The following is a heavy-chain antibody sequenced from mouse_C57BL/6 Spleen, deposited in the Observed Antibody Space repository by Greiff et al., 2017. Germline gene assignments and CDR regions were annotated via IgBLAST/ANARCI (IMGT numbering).Heavy chain of an antibody. V-gene: IGHV1-19*01. CDR1: GYTFTDYY. J-gene: IGHJ2*01. Sequence: QLQESGPVLVKPGASVKMSCKASGYTFTDYYMNWVKQSHGKSLEWIGVINPYNGGTSYNQKFKGKATLTVDKSSSTAYMELNSLTSEDSAVYYCARFITTVYYFDYWGQGTTLTVSS. CDR3: ARFITTVYYFDY. D-gene: IGHD1-1*01. CDR2: INPYNGGT.